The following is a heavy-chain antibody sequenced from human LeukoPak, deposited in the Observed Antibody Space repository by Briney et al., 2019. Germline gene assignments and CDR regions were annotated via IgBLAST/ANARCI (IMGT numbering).Heavy chain of an antibody. V-gene: IGHV3-30*18. D-gene: IGHD6-19*01. J-gene: IGHJ4*02. CDR3: AKERNSGWRDFDY. Sequence: PGRSLRLSCAASGFTFSTYGMHWVRQAPGRGLEWVAVISYDGSEKYYPDSVKGRFTISRDNSRNTVFLQMNSLRAEDTAVYYCAKERNSGWRDFDYWGQGTLVTVSS. CDR1: GFTFSTYG. CDR2: ISYDGSEK.